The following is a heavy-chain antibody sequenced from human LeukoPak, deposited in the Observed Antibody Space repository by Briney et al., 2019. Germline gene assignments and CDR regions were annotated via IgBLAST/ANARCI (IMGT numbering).Heavy chain of an antibody. V-gene: IGHV1-2*04. D-gene: IGHD6-13*01. CDR2: INPNSGGT. CDR1: GYTFTGYY. J-gene: IGHJ6*02. Sequence: WASVKVSCKASGYTFTGYYMHWVRQAPGQGLEWMGWINPNSGGTNYAQKFQGWVTMTRDTSISTAYMELSRLRSDDTAVYYCAREIPSSSWYGYYYYGMDVWGQGTTVTVSS. CDR3: AREIPSSSWYGYYYYGMDV.